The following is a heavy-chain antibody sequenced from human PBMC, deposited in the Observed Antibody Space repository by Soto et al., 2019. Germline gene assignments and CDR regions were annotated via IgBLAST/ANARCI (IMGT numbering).Heavy chain of an antibody. D-gene: IGHD2-21*02. CDR3: ARDLWGYCGTDCYPLDV. Sequence: PSETLSLTFTASGGSISVYYWSWIRQPPGKGLEWIGYMYNTGSTVYNPSFKSRVTISVDTSKNQFSLNLNSVTAADTAVYYCARDLWGYCGTDCYPLDVWGQGTTVT. J-gene: IGHJ6*02. CDR1: GGSISVYY. V-gene: IGHV4-59*01. CDR2: MYNTGST.